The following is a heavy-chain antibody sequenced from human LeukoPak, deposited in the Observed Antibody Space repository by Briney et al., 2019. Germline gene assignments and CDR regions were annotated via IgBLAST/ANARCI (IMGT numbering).Heavy chain of an antibody. D-gene: IGHD6-19*01. CDR1: GGSISSSSYY. Sequence: SETLSLTCTVSGGSISSSSYYWGWIRQPPGKGLEWIGSIYYSGSTYYNPSLKSRVTISVDTSKNQFSLKLSSVTAADTAVYYCARETGYSSGWRLRVRFDYWGQGTLVTVSS. V-gene: IGHV4-39*07. J-gene: IGHJ4*02. CDR3: ARETGYSSGWRLRVRFDY. CDR2: IYYSGST.